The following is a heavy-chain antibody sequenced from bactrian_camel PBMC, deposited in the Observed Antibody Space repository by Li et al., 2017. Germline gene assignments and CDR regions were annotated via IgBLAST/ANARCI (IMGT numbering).Heavy chain of an antibody. V-gene: IGHV3S40*01. J-gene: IGHJ4*01. CDR1: GFNFRNSI. CDR3: HKIRGSVMPGIFST. Sequence: VQLVESGGGLVQPGGSLRLSCAASGFNFRNSIMTWVRQAPGKGLEWVSAINLSSNQYAADSVKGRFTISRDNAKNTLYLQLNNVKLRTRPCITVHKIRGSVMPGIFSTGARGPRSPSP. D-gene: IGHD6*01. CDR2: INLSSNQ.